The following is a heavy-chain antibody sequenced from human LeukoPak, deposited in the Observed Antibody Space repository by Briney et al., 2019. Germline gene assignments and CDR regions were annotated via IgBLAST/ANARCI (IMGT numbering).Heavy chain of an antibody. CDR1: GFTFSSYA. Sequence: QSGGSLRLSCAASGFTFSSYAMSWVRQAPGKGLEWVSGIIGSGGSTYYADSVKGRFTISRDNSKNTLYLQMNSLRAEDTAVYYCAKAQDYGDEYWGQGTLVTVSS. J-gene: IGHJ4*02. CDR2: IIGSGGST. CDR3: AKAQDYGDEY. D-gene: IGHD4-17*01. V-gene: IGHV3-23*01.